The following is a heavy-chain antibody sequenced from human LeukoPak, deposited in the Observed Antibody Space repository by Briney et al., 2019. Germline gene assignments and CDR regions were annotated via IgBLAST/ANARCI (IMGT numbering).Heavy chain of an antibody. Sequence: GASVKVSCKASGYTFTSYGISWVRQAPGQGLEGMGWISAYNGNTNYAQKLQGRVTMTTDTSTSTAYMELRSLRSDDTAVYYCARARLGIAAPLDAFDIWGQGTMVTVSS. J-gene: IGHJ3*02. CDR1: GYTFTSYG. CDR2: ISAYNGNT. D-gene: IGHD6-13*01. V-gene: IGHV1-18*01. CDR3: ARARLGIAAPLDAFDI.